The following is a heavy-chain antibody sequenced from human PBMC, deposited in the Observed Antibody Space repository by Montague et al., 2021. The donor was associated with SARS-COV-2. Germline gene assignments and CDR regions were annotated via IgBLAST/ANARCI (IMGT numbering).Heavy chain of an antibody. D-gene: IGHD2-2*01. CDR1: GGSISTYY. CDR3: ARRALGYCSSTSRETAFDI. V-gene: IGHV4-59*08. CDR2: LYYSGST. J-gene: IGHJ3*02. Sequence: SETLSLTCTVSGGSISTYYWSWIRQPPGKGLEWLAYLYYSGSTNYNPSLKSRVTISVDTSKNQLSLKLSSVTAADTAVYYCARRALGYCSSTSRETAFDIWGQGTMVTVSS.